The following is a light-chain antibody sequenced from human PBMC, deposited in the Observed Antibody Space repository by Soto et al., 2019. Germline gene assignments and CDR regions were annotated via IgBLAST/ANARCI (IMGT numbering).Light chain of an antibody. CDR2: SNN. J-gene: IGLJ2*01. CDR3: AAWDDRLSGLV. V-gene: IGLV1-47*01. CDR1: TSSIGSNY. Sequence: QSVLTQPPSASGAPGQRVTISCSGSTSSIGSNYVYWYQQLPGTAPKLLIYSNNQRPSGVPDRFSGSKSGTSASLAISGLRSEYEADYHCAAWDDRLSGLVFGGGTKLTVL.